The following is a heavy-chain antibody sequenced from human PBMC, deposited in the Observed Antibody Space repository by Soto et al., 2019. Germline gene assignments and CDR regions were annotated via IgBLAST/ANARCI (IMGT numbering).Heavy chain of an antibody. V-gene: IGHV3-30-3*01. CDR1: GFTFSSYA. CDR2: ISYDGSNK. D-gene: IGHD2-15*01. CDR3: ARERAVVVAAVPSY. J-gene: IGHJ4*02. Sequence: PGGSLRLSCAASGFTFSSYAMHWVRQAPGKGLEWVAVISYDGSNKYYADSVKGRFTISRDNSKNTLYLQMNSLRAEDTAVYYCARERAVVVAAVPSYWGQGTLVTVSS.